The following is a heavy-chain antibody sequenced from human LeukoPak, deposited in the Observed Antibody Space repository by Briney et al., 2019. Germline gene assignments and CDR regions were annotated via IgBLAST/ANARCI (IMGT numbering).Heavy chain of an antibody. CDR3: ARLNELITADY. Sequence: PSETLSLTCAVSGYSISSGYYCVWIRQPPGKGLEWIANIYHTGTTYYNPPLTSRVTISVDTSKNQFSLQLSSVTAADTAVYYCARLNELITADYWGQGSVVIVSS. D-gene: IGHD5-18*01. J-gene: IGHJ4*02. CDR2: IYHTGTT. CDR1: GYSISSGYY. V-gene: IGHV4-38-2*01.